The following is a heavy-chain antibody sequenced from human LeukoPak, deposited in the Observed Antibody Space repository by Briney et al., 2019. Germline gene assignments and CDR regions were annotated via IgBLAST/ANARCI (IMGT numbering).Heavy chain of an antibody. CDR1: VYTFTGYY. Sequence: ASVKVSCKASVYTFTGYYMNWVRQAPGQRLGWMGWINPNSGGANYAQKFQGRVTMTRDTSISTAYMDLSSLRSDDTAVYYCARDYGGFCTSDNCYRTIFDYWGQGTLVTVSS. CDR2: INPNSGGA. V-gene: IGHV1-2*02. CDR3: ARDYGGFCTSDNCYRTIFDY. D-gene: IGHD2-2*02. J-gene: IGHJ4*02.